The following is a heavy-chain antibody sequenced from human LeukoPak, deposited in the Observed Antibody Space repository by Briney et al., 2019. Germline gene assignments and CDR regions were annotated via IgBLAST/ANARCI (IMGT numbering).Heavy chain of an antibody. CDR3: ARESYDRSGRVSQGYFMDV. V-gene: IGHV4-31*03. Sequence: PSETLSLTCTVSGGSISSDINYWSWIRQHPGKGLEWIGYIHYSGSTYYNPSLKSRVIISADTSKNQFSLKLSSVTAADTAVYYCARESYDRSGRVSQGYFMDVWGKGTTVTVSS. CDR2: IHYSGST. D-gene: IGHD3-22*01. J-gene: IGHJ6*03. CDR1: GGSISSDINY.